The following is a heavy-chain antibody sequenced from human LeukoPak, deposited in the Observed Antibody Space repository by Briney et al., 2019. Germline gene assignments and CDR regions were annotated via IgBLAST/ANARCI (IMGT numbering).Heavy chain of an antibody. D-gene: IGHD1-1*01. CDR3: ARNWNGPDY. V-gene: IGHV3-21*01. J-gene: IGHJ4*02. Sequence: KSGGSLRLSCAASGFTFSSSSMNWVRQTPGEGLEWVSSITSSSSYIYYADSVKGRFTISRDNANNSLYLQMNSLRAEDTAVYYCARNWNGPDYWGQGTLVTVSS. CDR2: ITSSSSYI. CDR1: GFTFSSSS.